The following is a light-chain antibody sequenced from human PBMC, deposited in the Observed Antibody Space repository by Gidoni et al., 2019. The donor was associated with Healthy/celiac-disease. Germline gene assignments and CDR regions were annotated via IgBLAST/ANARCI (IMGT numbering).Light chain of an antibody. Sequence: DIVMTQSPASLAVSLGERATINCKSSQSILYSSNNKNYLAWYQQKPGQPPKLLIYWASTRESGVPDRFSGSGSGTDFTLTISSLQAADVAVYYCQQYYSTPLTFGGGTKVEIK. CDR2: WAS. CDR1: QSILYSSNNKNY. CDR3: QQYYSTPLT. V-gene: IGKV4-1*01. J-gene: IGKJ4*01.